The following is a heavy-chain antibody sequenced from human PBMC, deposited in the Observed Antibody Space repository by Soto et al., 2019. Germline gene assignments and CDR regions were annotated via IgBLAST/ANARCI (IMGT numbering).Heavy chain of an antibody. Sequence: GASVKVSCKASGGTFSNYAISWVRQAPGQGLEWMGGIIPIFGTTNYAQRFQGRVTITADESTSTAYMELSSLRSEDTAVYYCARDSLYDFWSGYYPPYFDYWGQGTLVTVSS. J-gene: IGHJ4*02. CDR3: ARDSLYDFWSGYYPPYFDY. D-gene: IGHD3-3*01. V-gene: IGHV1-69*13. CDR2: IIPIFGTT. CDR1: GGTFSNYA.